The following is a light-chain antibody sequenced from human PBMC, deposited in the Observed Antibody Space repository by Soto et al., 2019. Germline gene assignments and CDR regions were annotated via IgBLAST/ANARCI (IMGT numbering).Light chain of an antibody. V-gene: IGLV2-14*01. CDR1: SSDVGGYNY. CDR2: DVN. J-gene: IGLJ3*02. CDR3: SSYSSTTTLV. Sequence: QSALTQPASVSGSPGQWITISCTGTSSDVGGYNYVSWYQQRPGKAPKLMIYDVNNRPSGVSNRFSASKSGNTASLTISGLQAEDEADYYCSSYSSTTTLVFGGGTKVTVL.